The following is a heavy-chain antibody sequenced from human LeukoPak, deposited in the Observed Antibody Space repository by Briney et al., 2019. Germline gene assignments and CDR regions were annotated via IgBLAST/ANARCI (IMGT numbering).Heavy chain of an antibody. Sequence: RGSLRLSCAASGFSVSNYYMSWVRQPPGKGLEWVSVMYTGGGRYYGDSVKGRFTISRDNSKNTVFLQMNSLRVEDTALYYCTRGKSYCGADCYSDWGQGTLVTVSS. D-gene: IGHD2-21*02. V-gene: IGHV3-66*01. CDR1: GFSVSNYY. CDR2: MYTGGGR. CDR3: TRGKSYCGADCYSD. J-gene: IGHJ4*02.